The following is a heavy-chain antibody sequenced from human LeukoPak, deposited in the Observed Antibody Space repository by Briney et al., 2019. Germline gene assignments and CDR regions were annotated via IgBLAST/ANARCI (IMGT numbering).Heavy chain of an antibody. V-gene: IGHV4-59*12. J-gene: IGHJ3*02. CDR2: MYYSGSA. CDR1: GGSITDYY. D-gene: IGHD1-26*01. Sequence: SETLSLTCTVSGGSITDYYWSWIRHSSGKGLEWIGYMYYSGSAYYSPSLKTRVTISVDRSKNQFSLKLSSVTAADTAVYYCARKIVGATRYDAFDIWGQGTMVTVSS. CDR3: ARKIVGATRYDAFDI.